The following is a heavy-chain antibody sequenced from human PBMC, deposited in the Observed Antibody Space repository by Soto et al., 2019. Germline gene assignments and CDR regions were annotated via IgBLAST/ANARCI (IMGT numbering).Heavy chain of an antibody. D-gene: IGHD1-20*01. CDR3: ATFFFQAEDGIRDTVPVSAFLLNRSSDL. CDR2: ISGSGGST. J-gene: IGHJ2*01. V-gene: IGHV3-23*01. Sequence: KELEWDSAISGSGGSTYYADSVKCRFTISRDNSKNTLYLQMNSLRAEDTDVYYCATFFFQAEDGIRDTVPVSAFLLNRSSDL.